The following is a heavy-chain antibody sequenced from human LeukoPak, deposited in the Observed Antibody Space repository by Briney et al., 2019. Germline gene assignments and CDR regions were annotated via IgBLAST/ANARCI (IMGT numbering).Heavy chain of an antibody. CDR1: GGSISSYY. CDR3: ARHDTAAYYYYYYMDV. D-gene: IGHD5-18*01. Sequence: SETLSLTCTVSGGSISSYYWSWIRQPPGKGLEWIGYIYTSGSTNYNPSLKSRVTISVDTSKNQFSLKLSSVTAADTAVYYCARHDTAAYYYYYYMDVWGKGTTVTVSS. CDR2: IYTSGST. J-gene: IGHJ6*03. V-gene: IGHV4-4*09.